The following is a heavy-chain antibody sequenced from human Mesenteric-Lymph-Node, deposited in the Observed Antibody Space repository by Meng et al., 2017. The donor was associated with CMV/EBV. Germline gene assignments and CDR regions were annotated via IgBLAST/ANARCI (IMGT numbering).Heavy chain of an antibody. V-gene: IGHV3-48*03. CDR2: ITSSGDTV. CDR1: RFTFRSYE. CDR3: AGDLTGDSGYYQY. J-gene: IGHJ4*02. D-gene: IGHD3-22*01. Sequence: GGSLRLSCAASRFTFRSYEMNWVRQAPGKGLEWVSYITSSGDTVFYADSVRGRFTISRDNAKNSLYLQMNSLRAEDTAVYYCAGDLTGDSGYYQYWGQGILVTVSS.